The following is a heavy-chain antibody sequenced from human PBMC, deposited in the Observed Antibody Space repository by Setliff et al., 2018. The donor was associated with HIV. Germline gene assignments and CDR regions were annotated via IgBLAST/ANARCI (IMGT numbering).Heavy chain of an antibody. D-gene: IGHD3-10*01. V-gene: IGHV4-61*02. Sequence: TLSLTCTVSGDSINSGTYYWSWIRQPAGKGLEWIGRIHLSGDTNYNPSLKSRVTMSIDTSKNQFSLKLSSVTAADTAVYYCARDNSYYYGSGSHYWYGMDVWGQVTTVTVSS. CDR2: IHLSGDT. CDR3: ARDNSYYYGSGSHYWYGMDV. CDR1: GDSINSGTYY. J-gene: IGHJ6*01.